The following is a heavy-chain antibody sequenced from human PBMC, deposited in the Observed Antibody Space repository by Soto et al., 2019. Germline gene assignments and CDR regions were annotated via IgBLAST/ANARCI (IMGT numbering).Heavy chain of an antibody. CDR1: GGSISSYY. CDR3: ARAIVGENWFDP. Sequence: PSETLSLTCTVSGGSISSYYWSWIRQPPGKGLEWIGYIYYSGSTNYNPSLKSRVTISVDTSKNQFSLKLSSVTAADTAVYYCARAIVGENWFDPWGQGTLVTVSS. J-gene: IGHJ5*02. V-gene: IGHV4-59*01. CDR2: IYYSGST. D-gene: IGHD1-26*01.